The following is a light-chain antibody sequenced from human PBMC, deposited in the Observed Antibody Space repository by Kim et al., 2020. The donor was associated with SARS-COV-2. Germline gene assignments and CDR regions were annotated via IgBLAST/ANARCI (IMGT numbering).Light chain of an antibody. CDR1: NLGAKY. CDR3: LAWDSSTGV. Sequence: SYELTQPPSVSVSPGQTASITCSRDNLGAKYTSWYQQKPGQSPVLVIYHHSSRPSGIPERFFGSKSGNTATLTISGTQAMDEADYYCLAWDSSTGVFGTG. CDR2: HHS. V-gene: IGLV3-1*01. J-gene: IGLJ1*01.